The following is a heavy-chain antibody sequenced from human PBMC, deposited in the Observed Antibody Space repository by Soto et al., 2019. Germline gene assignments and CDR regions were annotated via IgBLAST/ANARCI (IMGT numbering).Heavy chain of an antibody. CDR2: ISGSGGST. J-gene: IGHJ5*02. CDR3: AKDPITMIVVVPDNWFDP. D-gene: IGHD3-22*01. Sequence: GGSLRLSCAASGFTFSSYAMSWVRQAPGKGLEWVSAISGSGGSTYYADSVKGRFTISRDNSKNTLYLQMNSLRAEDTAVYYCAKDPITMIVVVPDNWFDPWGQGTLVTGS. CDR1: GFTFSSYA. V-gene: IGHV3-23*01.